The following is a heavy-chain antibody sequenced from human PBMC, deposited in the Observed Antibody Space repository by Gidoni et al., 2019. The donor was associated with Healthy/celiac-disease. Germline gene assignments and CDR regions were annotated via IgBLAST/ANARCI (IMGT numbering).Heavy chain of an antibody. CDR3: ALSYYYYYYYMDV. Sequence: QVQLVESGGGVVQPGKSLRLSCAASGFTFSSDAMHWVRQAPGKGLEWVAVISYDGSNKYYADSVKGRFTISRDNSKNTLYLQMNSLRAEDTAVYYCALSYYYYYYYMDVWGKGTTVTVSS. CDR2: ISYDGSNK. D-gene: IGHD1-26*01. J-gene: IGHJ6*03. CDR1: GFTFSSDA. V-gene: IGHV3-30-3*01.